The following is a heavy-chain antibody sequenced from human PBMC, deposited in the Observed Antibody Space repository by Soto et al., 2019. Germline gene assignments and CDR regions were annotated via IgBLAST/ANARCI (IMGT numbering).Heavy chain of an antibody. CDR2: IIPIFGTA. D-gene: IGHD3-3*01. CDR1: GGTFSRYA. CDR3: ARGVESPIFGVIGGYYYGMDV. J-gene: IGHJ6*02. Sequence: QVQLVQSGAEVKKPGSSVKVSCKASGGTFSRYAISWVRQAPGQGLVWMGGIIPIFGTANHAQKFQGRVTITADESTSTAYMELSSLRSEDTAVDYWARGVESPIFGVIGGYYYGMDVWGQGTTVTVSS. V-gene: IGHV1-69*01.